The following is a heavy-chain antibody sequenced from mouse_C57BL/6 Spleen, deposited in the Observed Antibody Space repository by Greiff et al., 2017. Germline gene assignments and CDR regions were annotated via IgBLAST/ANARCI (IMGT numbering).Heavy chain of an antibody. V-gene: IGHV1-50*01. J-gene: IGHJ1*03. D-gene: IGHD1-1*01. CDR1: GYTFTSYW. Sequence: VQLQQPGAELVKPGASVKLSCKASGYTFTSYWMQWVKQRPGQGLEWIGEIDPSDSYTNYNQKFKGKATLTVDTSSSTAYMQLSSLTSEDSAVYYCARLTTVVATDFDVWGTGTTVTVSS. CDR3: ARLTTVVATDFDV. CDR2: IDPSDSYT.